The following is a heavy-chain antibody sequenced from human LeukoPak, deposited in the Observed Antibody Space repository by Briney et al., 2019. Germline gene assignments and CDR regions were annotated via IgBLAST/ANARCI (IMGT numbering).Heavy chain of an antibody. CDR2: IYTGGGR. CDR3: VRDASPRYSGSDVLY. J-gene: IGHJ4*02. V-gene: IGHV3-53*01. CDR1: GFTVSSYY. Sequence: GGSLRLSCAASGFTVSSYYMNWVRQAPGKELEWVSVIYTGGGRYYADSVRGRFTISRDTSKNMVFLQMNSLRVEDTAVYYCVRDASPRYSGSDVLYWGQGTLVTVAS. D-gene: IGHD5-12*01.